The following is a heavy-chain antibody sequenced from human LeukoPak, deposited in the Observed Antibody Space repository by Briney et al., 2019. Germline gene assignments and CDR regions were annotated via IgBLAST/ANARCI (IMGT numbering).Heavy chain of an antibody. CDR3: ARQDTEASGYHYAMDV. CDR1: GYSFTHYW. V-gene: IGHV5-51*01. D-gene: IGHD6-25*01. J-gene: IGHJ6*02. Sequence: GESLKISCKGSGYSFTHYWIAWVRQMPGKSLEWMGIIYPDDSDTRYSPSFQGQVTISADKSIRTAYLQWSSLKASDTAMYYCARQDTEASGYHYAMDVWGQGTTVTVSS. CDR2: IYPDDSDT.